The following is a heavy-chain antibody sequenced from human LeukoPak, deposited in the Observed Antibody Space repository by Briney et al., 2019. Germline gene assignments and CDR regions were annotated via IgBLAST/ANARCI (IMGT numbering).Heavy chain of an antibody. CDR2: IYYSGST. V-gene: IGHV4-59*01. D-gene: IGHD1-26*01. CDR1: GGSISSYY. Sequence: SETLSLTCTVSGGSISSYYWSWIRQPPGKGLEWIGYIYYSGSTNYNPSLKSRVTISVDTSKNQFSLKLSSVTAADTAVYYCARVEAGDLTPYFDYWGQGTLVTVSS. J-gene: IGHJ4*02. CDR3: ARVEAGDLTPYFDY.